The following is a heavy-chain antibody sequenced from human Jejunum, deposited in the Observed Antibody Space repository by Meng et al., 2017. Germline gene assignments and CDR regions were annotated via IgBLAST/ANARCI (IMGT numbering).Heavy chain of an antibody. Sequence: QVHLRASGPGLVKPSGTLSLTCEVSGDSTSSTNWWDWLRQPPGKGLEWIGEIYHSGRTNFNPSLESRVTISVDESKNQFSLTLNPVTAADTAVYYCARGVGDIRVGFDYWGQGILVTVSS. CDR1: GDSTSSTNW. CDR3: ARGVGDIRVGFDY. CDR2: IYHSGRT. J-gene: IGHJ4*02. V-gene: IGHV4-4*02. D-gene: IGHD5-12*01.